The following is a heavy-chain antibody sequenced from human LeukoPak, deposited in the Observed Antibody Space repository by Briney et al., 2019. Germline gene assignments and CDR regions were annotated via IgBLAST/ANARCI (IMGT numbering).Heavy chain of an antibody. CDR3: ARGLPGHYDSSGSHY. J-gene: IGHJ4*02. Sequence: GASVKVSCKASGYTFTSYDINWVRQATGQGLEWMGWMNPNSGNTGYAQKFQGRVTMTRNTSISTAYMELSSLRSEDTAVYCCARGLPGHYDSSGSHYWGQGTLVTVSS. D-gene: IGHD3-22*01. CDR2: MNPNSGNT. V-gene: IGHV1-8*01. CDR1: GYTFTSYD.